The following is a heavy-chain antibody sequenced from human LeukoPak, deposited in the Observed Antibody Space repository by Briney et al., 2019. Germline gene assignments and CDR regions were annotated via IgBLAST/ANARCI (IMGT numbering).Heavy chain of an antibody. V-gene: IGHV3-23*01. J-gene: IGHJ4*02. CDR2: IRSNGATA. Sequence: GGSLRLSCAASGFSFSSFAMTWVRQAPGKGLEWVSTIRSNGATAYNADSVKGRFTISRDNTKNTVYLQMNSLRVEDTAIYYCARGQEFDDGVFDSWGQGTLVTVSS. CDR3: ARGQEFDDGVFDS. CDR1: GFSFSSFA. D-gene: IGHD1-1*01.